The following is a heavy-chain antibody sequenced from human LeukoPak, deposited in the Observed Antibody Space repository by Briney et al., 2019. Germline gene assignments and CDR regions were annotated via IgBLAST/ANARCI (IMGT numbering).Heavy chain of an antibody. CDR3: ARDAFDILTGYHRFDP. CDR1: GFTFSSYS. D-gene: IGHD3-9*01. J-gene: IGHJ5*02. CDR2: ISSSSSYI. Sequence: GGSLRLSCAASGFTFSSYSMNWVRQAPGKGLEWVSSISSSSSYIYYADSVKGRFTISRDNAKNSLYLQMSSLRAEDTAVYYCARDAFDILTGYHRFDPWGQGTLVTVSS. V-gene: IGHV3-21*01.